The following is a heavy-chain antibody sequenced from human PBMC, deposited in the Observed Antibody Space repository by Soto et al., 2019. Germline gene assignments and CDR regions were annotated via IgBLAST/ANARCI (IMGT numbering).Heavy chain of an antibody. CDR3: ARVWDGYAFDY. D-gene: IGHD5-12*01. J-gene: IGHJ4*02. CDR1: GFTVSSNY. CDR2: IYSGGST. Sequence: PGGSLRLSCAASGFTVSSNYMSWVRQAPGKGLEWVSAIYSGGSTYYADSVKGRLTISRDNSKNTLYLQMNSLRAEDTAVYYCARVWDGYAFDYWGQGTLVTVSS. V-gene: IGHV3-53*01.